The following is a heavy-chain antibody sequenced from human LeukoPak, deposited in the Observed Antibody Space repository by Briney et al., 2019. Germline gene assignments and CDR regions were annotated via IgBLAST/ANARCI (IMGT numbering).Heavy chain of an antibody. D-gene: IGHD3-10*01. J-gene: IGHJ4*02. CDR3: AKRPYGSGSCYVASYFDY. CDR1: GFTFSSYA. V-gene: IGHV3-23*01. Sequence: GGSLRLSCAASGFTFSSYAMSWVRQAPGKGLEWVSAISGSGGSTYYADSVKGRFTISRDNSKNTLYLQMNSLRAEDTAVYYCAKRPYGSGSCYVASYFDYWGQGTLVTVSS. CDR2: ISGSGGST.